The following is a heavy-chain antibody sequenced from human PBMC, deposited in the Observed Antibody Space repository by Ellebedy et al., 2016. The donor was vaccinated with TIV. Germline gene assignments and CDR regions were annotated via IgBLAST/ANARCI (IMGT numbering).Heavy chain of an antibody. CDR3: ANHASGSVPLLSY. D-gene: IGHD3-10*01. CDR1: GFTFSSYA. V-gene: IGHV3-30-3*01. Sequence: GESLKISCAASGFTFSSYAMHWVRQAPGKGLEWVTVISYDGGDEYYADSVKGRFTISRDNSKNTLYLHMNSLRAEDTAVYDCANHASGSVPLLSYWGQGTLVTVSS. J-gene: IGHJ4*02. CDR2: ISYDGGDE.